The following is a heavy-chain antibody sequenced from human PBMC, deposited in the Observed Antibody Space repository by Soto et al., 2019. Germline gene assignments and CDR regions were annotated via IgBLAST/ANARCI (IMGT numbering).Heavy chain of an antibody. CDR3: ASEIRSGYYKYWYFDL. Sequence: QVQLVQSGAEVKKPGASVKVSCKASGYTFTDYYMHWVRQAPGQGLEWMGWISPNSGGTKYAQKFQAWVTMTADTSISTAYLELSRLRSDHTAVYYCASEIRSGYYKYWYFDLWGRGTLVTVSS. V-gene: IGHV1-2*04. CDR2: ISPNSGGT. D-gene: IGHD3-3*01. J-gene: IGHJ2*01. CDR1: GYTFTDYY.